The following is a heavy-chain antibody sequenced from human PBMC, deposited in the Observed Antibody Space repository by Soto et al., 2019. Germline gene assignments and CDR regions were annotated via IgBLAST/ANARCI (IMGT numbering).Heavy chain of an antibody. Sequence: SETLSLTCTVSGGSISSYYWSWIRQPPGKGLEWIGYIYYSGGTNYNPSLKSRVTISVDTSRNQFSLKLSSVTAADTAVYYCAGSPPREQQLANWFDPWGQGTLVTVSS. CDR1: GGSISSYY. V-gene: IGHV4-59*01. J-gene: IGHJ5*02. CDR3: AGSPPREQQLANWFDP. CDR2: IYYSGGT. D-gene: IGHD6-13*01.